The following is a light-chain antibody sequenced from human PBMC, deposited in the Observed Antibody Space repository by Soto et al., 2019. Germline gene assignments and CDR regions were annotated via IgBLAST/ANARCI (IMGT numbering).Light chain of an antibody. Sequence: DIVMTQSPDSLAVSLGERATINCKSSQSVFYNSNNKNYLAWYQQKPGQPPRLLIHWASARESGVPDRFSGSGSWTYFTLSISSLQTEDVAVYFCQQYYDIPLTFGGGTKVEIK. CDR2: WAS. V-gene: IGKV4-1*01. CDR3: QQYYDIPLT. CDR1: QSVFYNSNNKNY. J-gene: IGKJ4*01.